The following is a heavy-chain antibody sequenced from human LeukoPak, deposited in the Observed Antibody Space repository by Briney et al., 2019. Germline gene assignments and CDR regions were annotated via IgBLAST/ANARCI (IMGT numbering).Heavy chain of an antibody. CDR2: IYYSGNT. CDR1: GSSISSGGYY. D-gene: IGHD2-2*02. CDR3: ARDRCSSSSCYSDYYYGMDL. V-gene: IGHV4-31*03. Sequence: PSETLSLTCTVAGSSISSGGYYWNWVRQHPGKGLEWIGYIYYSGNTYYNPSLKSRVTISLDTSKNQFSLKLSSVTAADTAVYYCARDRCSSSSCYSDYYYGMDLWGQGTTVTVSS. J-gene: IGHJ6*02.